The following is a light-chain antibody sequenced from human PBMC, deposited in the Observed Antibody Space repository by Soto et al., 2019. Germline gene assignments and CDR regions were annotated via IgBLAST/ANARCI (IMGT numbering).Light chain of an antibody. CDR3: CSYAGSYTYV. Sequence: QSVLTQPRSVSGSPGQSVTISCTGTSSDVGGYNYVSWYQHHPGKAPKFMMYEVNKRPSGVPDRFSGSKSGNTASLTISGLQAADEADYYCCSYAGSYTYVFGTGTKVTVL. J-gene: IGLJ1*01. CDR2: EVN. V-gene: IGLV2-11*01. CDR1: SSDVGGYNY.